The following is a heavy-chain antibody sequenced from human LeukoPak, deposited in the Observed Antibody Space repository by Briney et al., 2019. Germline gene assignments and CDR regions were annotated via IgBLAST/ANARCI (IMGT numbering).Heavy chain of an antibody. V-gene: IGHV1-2*02. J-gene: IGHJ6*03. CDR3: ARSGQFPYYMDV. CDR2: IYPNSGGT. D-gene: IGHD3-10*01. Sequence: EASVKVSCKASRYTVTGYYMHWVRQAPGQGLEWMGWIYPNSGGTNYAQKFQGRVTMTRDTSISTDYMELSRLRSDDTAVYYCARSGQFPYYMDVWGKGTTVTVSS. CDR1: RYTVTGYY.